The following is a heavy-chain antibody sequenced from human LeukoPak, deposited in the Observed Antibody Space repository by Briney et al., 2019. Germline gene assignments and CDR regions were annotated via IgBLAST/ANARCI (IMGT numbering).Heavy chain of an antibody. Sequence: GGSLRLSCAASGFTFSTYYMNWVRQAPGKGLEWVANIKQDGSEKYYVDSVKGRFTISRDNAKNSLYLQMNSLRAEDTAVYSCARVNDYDSGSLYRPIDYWGQGTLVTVSS. CDR1: GFTFSTYY. CDR3: ARVNDYDSGSLYRPIDY. V-gene: IGHV3-7*01. CDR2: IKQDGSEK. D-gene: IGHD3-10*01. J-gene: IGHJ4*02.